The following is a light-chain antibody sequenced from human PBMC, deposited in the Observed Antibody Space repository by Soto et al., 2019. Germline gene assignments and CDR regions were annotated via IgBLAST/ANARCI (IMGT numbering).Light chain of an antibody. CDR3: SSYTTSSTVV. CDR2: DVS. Sequence: QSALTQPPSVSGSPGQSVTISCTGTSSDVGSYNHVSWYQQPPGTAPKLMIYDVSNRPSGVPDRFSGSKSGNTASLTISGLQAEDESDYYCSSYTTSSTVVFGGGTQLTVL. V-gene: IGLV2-18*02. J-gene: IGLJ2*01. CDR1: SSDVGSYNH.